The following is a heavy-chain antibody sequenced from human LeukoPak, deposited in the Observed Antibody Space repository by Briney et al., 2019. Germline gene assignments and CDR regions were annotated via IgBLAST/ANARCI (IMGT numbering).Heavy chain of an antibody. J-gene: IGHJ4*02. CDR1: GGSISSGDYY. D-gene: IGHD2-21*02. CDR3: ARLEGGDYYFDY. V-gene: IGHV4-30-4*01. CDR2: IYYSGST. Sequence: PSETLSLTCTVSGGSISSGDYYWSWIRQPPGKGLEWIGYIYYSGSTYYNPSLKSRVTISVDTSKNQFSLKLSSVTAADTAVYYCARLEGGDYYFDYWGQGTLVTVSS.